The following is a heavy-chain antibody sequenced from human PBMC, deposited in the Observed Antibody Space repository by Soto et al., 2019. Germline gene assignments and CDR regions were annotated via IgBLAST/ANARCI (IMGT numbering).Heavy chain of an antibody. D-gene: IGHD3-3*01. CDR1: GGTFSSYT. V-gene: IGHV1-69*02. J-gene: IGHJ4*02. Sequence: QVQLVQSGAEVKKPGSSVKVSCKASGGTFSSYTISWVRQAPGQGLEWMGRIIPILGIANYAQKFQGRVTTTAVNCTTTAYMELSSLRSEDTAMSYCVRVLVPDDSFFDYWGQGTLVTVSS. CDR2: IIPILGIA. CDR3: VRVLVPDDSFFDY.